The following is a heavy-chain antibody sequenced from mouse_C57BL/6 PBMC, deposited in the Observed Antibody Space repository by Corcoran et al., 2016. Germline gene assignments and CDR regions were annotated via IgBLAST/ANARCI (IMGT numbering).Heavy chain of an antibody. CDR2: IYPGDGDT. J-gene: IGHJ4*01. Sequence: QVQLQQSGAELVKPGASVKISCKASGYAFSSYWMNWVKQRPGKGLEWIGQIYPGDGDTNYNGKFKGKATLTADKSSSTAYMQLSSLTSADSAVYFWARSGSGYRYAMDYWGQGTSVTVSS. D-gene: IGHD3-2*02. V-gene: IGHV1-80*01. CDR1: GYAFSSYW. CDR3: ARSGSGYRYAMDY.